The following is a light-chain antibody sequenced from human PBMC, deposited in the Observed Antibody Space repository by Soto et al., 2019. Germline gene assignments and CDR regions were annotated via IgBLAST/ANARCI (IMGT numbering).Light chain of an antibody. CDR2: GAS. CDR1: QSISNY. J-gene: IGKJ4*01. Sequence: DIQMTQSPSSLSASVGDRVTITCRASQSISNYLNWYQQKLEKAPKLLIYGASSLQSGVPSRFSGSGSGTDFTLIISSLQPEDSATYYCQESNRVPFTFGGGTKLEIK. CDR3: QESNRVPFT. V-gene: IGKV1-39*01.